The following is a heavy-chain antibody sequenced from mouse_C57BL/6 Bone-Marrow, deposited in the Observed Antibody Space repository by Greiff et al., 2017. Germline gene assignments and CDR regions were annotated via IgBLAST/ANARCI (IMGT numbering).Heavy chain of an antibody. V-gene: IGHV5-4*01. CDR2: ISDGGSYT. CDR1: GFTFSSYA. J-gene: IGHJ3*01. Sequence: EVQRVESGGGLVKPGGSLKLSCAASGFTFSSYAMSWVRQTPEKRLEWVATISDGGSYTYYPANVKGRFPISRDNANNNLYLHMSHLKSEDTARYYCARTGAWFAYWGQGTLVTVSA. CDR3: ARTGAWFAY.